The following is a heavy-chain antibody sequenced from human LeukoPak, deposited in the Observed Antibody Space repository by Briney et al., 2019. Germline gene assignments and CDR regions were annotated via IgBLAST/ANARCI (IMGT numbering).Heavy chain of an antibody. V-gene: IGHV3-13*01. D-gene: IGHD3-10*01. CDR3: ARGLLWFGESPGAFDI. Sequence: PGGSLRLSCAASGFTFSSYDMHWVRQATGKGLEWVSAIGTAGDTYYPGSVKGRFTISRENSKNSLYLQMNSLRAGDTAVYYCARGLLWFGESPGAFDIWGQGTMVTVSS. CDR2: IGTAGDT. J-gene: IGHJ3*02. CDR1: GFTFSSYD.